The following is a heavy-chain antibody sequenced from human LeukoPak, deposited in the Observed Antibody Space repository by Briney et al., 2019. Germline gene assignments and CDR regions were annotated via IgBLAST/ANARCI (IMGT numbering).Heavy chain of an antibody. J-gene: IGHJ4*02. CDR1: GDSVSSNIAA. Sequence: SQTLSLTCAISGDSVSSNIAAWNWIRQSPSRGLEWLGRTYYRSKWYNEYAISVESRITINPYTSKNQFSLQLNFVTPEDTAVYYCARESGDYVKFDYWGQGTLVTVSS. V-gene: IGHV6-1*01. D-gene: IGHD3-16*01. CDR2: TYYRSKWYN. CDR3: ARESGDYVKFDY.